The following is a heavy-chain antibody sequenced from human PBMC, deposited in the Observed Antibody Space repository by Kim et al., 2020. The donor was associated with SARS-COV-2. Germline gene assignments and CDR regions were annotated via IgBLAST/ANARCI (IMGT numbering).Heavy chain of an antibody. CDR1: GYSFTSYW. V-gene: IGHV5-10-1*01. D-gene: IGHD3-10*01. CDR3: ARPYFDGSGSENDAFDI. Sequence: GESLKISCKGSGYSFTSYWISWVRQMPGKGLEWMGRIDPSDSYTNYSPSFQGHVTISADKSISTAYLQWSSLKASDTAMYYCARPYFDGSGSENDAFDIWGQGTMVTVSS. J-gene: IGHJ3*02. CDR2: IDPSDSYT.